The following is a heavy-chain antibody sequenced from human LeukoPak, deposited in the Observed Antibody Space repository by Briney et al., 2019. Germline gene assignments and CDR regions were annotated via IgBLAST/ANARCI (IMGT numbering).Heavy chain of an antibody. J-gene: IGHJ4*02. CDR3: ARGDSECYLYGSFEY. Sequence: SGGSLRLSCAASGFTFSTYAMHWVRQAPGKGLEWVAVISYDGSNKYYADSVKGRFTISRDNSKNTLYLQMNSLRADDTAVFYCARGDSECYLYGSFEYWGQGTLVTVSS. CDR2: ISYDGSNK. V-gene: IGHV3-30-3*01. D-gene: IGHD3-10*01. CDR1: GFTFSTYA.